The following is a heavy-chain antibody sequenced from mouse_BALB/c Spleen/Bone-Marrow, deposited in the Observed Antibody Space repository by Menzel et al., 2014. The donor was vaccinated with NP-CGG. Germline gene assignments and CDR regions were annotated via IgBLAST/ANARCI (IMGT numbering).Heavy chain of an antibody. CDR1: GFTFSWYA. J-gene: IGHJ2*01. CDR3: VRDSSGYLDY. V-gene: IGHV5-9-4*01. CDR2: ISSAGSHT. Sequence: EVMLVESGGGLVKPGGSLKLSCAASGFTFSWYAMSWVRQSPEKRLEWVAEISSAGSHTYYPDTVTGRFTISRDNAKNTLYLEMSSLRSEDTAMYYCVRDSSGYLDYWGQGTTLTVSS. D-gene: IGHD3-1*01.